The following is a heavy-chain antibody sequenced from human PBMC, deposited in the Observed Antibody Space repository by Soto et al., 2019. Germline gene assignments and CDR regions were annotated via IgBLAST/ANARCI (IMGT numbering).Heavy chain of an antibody. CDR3: AKNADFWSWRMDV. J-gene: IGHJ6*02. Sequence: EVQLLESGGGFIQPGGSLRLSCAASGFTFNTYAMTWVRQAPGKGLEWVSIISSSGDGTYYVDSVKGRFTISRDNSRNTLNLQMNNLRAEDTAVYYCAKNADFWSWRMDVWGQGTTVTVSS. V-gene: IGHV3-23*01. CDR1: GFTFNTYA. CDR2: ISSSGDGT. D-gene: IGHD3-3*01.